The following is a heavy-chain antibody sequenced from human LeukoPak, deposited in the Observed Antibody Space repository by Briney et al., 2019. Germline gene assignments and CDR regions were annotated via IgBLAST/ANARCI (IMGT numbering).Heavy chain of an antibody. V-gene: IGHV3-30-3*01. CDR1: GFTFSGYA. J-gene: IGHJ4*02. Sequence: GRSLRLSCAASGFTFSGYAMHWVRQAPGKGLEWVAVISYDGSNEYYADSVKGRFTISRDNSKNTLYLQMNSLSVEDTAVYYCARVGYYASGPFSYFDYWGQGTLVTASS. CDR2: ISYDGSNE. CDR3: ARVGYYASGPFSYFDY. D-gene: IGHD3-10*01.